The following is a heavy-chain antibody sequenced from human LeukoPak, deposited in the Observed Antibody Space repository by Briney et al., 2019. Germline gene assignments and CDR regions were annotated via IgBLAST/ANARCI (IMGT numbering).Heavy chain of an antibody. V-gene: IGHV1-18*01. CDR3: ARGRFWYYYDSSAYEIHYFDY. Sequence: ASVKVSCKASGYTFTSYGISWVRQAPGQGLEWMGWISAYNGNTNYAQKLQGRVTMTTDTSTSTAYMELRSLRSDDTAVYYCARGRFWYYYDSSAYEIHYFDYWGQGTLVTVSS. J-gene: IGHJ4*02. CDR2: ISAYNGNT. CDR1: GYTFTSYG. D-gene: IGHD3-22*01.